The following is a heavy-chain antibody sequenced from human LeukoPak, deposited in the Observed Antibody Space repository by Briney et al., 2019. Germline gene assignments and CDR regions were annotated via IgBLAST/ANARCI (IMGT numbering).Heavy chain of an antibody. Sequence: GGSLRLSCTASGFIVTNNYINWVRQAPGKGLEWVSSISSSSSYIYYADSVKGRFTISRDNAKNSLYLQMNSLRAEDTAVYYCARWGIAETGNWGQGTLVTVSS. CDR3: ARWGIAETGN. V-gene: IGHV3-21*01. CDR2: ISSSSSYI. D-gene: IGHD3-16*01. J-gene: IGHJ4*02. CDR1: GFIVTNNY.